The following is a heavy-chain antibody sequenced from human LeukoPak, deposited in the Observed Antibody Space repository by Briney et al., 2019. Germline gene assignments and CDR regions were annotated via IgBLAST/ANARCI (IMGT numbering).Heavy chain of an antibody. CDR3: SRMRVANDWFDP. Sequence: PGGSLRLSCAASGFTFSDYWMSWVRQAPGKGLEWVANIKQDGGEKYYVGSLRRRFTISRDNANNSLYLQMNSLRAEDTAVYYCSRMRVANDWFDPWGEGALVTVS. J-gene: IGHJ5*02. D-gene: IGHD4/OR15-4a*01. CDR2: IKQDGGEK. CDR1: GFTFSDYW. V-gene: IGHV3-7*01.